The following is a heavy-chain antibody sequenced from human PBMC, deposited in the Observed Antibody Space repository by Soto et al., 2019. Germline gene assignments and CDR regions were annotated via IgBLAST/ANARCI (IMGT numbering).Heavy chain of an antibody. D-gene: IGHD2-15*01. CDR3: ARLGLAATYYYAMDV. V-gene: IGHV5-10-1*01. Sequence: PGESLKISCKGSGYSFMSYWISWVRQMPGKGLEWMGRISPSDSNTDYSPSFHGHVTISADMSLSTAYLQWSSLKASDTAIYYCARLGLAATYYYAMDVWGQGTTVTVSS. CDR1: GYSFMSYW. CDR2: ISPSDSNT. J-gene: IGHJ6*02.